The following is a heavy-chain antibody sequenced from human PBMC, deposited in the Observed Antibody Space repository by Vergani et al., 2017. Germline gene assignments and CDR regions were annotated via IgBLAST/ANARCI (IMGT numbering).Heavy chain of an antibody. V-gene: IGHV3-23*01. D-gene: IGHD2-8*02. CDR2: ISGNSNNTYYT. CDR1: GFIFSNYA. CDR3: AKVPGGYCTGATCYFDY. Sequence: EVQLLESGGGLVQPGGSLRLSCAASGFIFSNYAMSWVRQAPGKELEWVSDISGNSNNTYYTYYADSVKGRFTISRDNSKSTLFLQMNSLRAEDTAVYYCAKVPGGYCTGATCYFDYGGQGTLVTVSS. J-gene: IGHJ4*02.